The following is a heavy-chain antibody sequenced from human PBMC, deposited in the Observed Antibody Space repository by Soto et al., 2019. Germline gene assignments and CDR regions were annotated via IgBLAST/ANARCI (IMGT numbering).Heavy chain of an antibody. D-gene: IGHD3-9*01. Sequence: QVQLVESGGGLVKPGGSLRLSCAASGFTFSDYYMSWIRQAPGKGLGGVSYISSSGGTIYYADSVKGRFTISRDNAKNSLYLQMNSLRAEDTAVYYCAGGTDFDWLFAPLNWGQGTLVTVSS. J-gene: IGHJ4*02. V-gene: IGHV3-11*01. CDR3: AGGTDFDWLFAPLN. CDR1: GFTFSDYY. CDR2: ISSSGGTI.